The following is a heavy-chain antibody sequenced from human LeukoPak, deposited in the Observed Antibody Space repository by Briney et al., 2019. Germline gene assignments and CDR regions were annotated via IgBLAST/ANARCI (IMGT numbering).Heavy chain of an antibody. V-gene: IGHV3-30*03. D-gene: IGHD6-19*01. Sequence: GRSLRLSCAASGFTFSSYGMHWVRQAPGKGLEWVAVISYDGSNKYYADSVKGRFTISRDNSKNTLYLQMNSLRAEDTAVYYCRGMYSSGWYYFDYWGQGTLVTVSS. CDR2: ISYDGSNK. J-gene: IGHJ4*02. CDR1: GFTFSSYG. CDR3: RGMYSSGWYYFDY.